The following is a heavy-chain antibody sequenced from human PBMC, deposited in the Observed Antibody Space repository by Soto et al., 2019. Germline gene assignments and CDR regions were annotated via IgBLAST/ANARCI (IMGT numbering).Heavy chain of an antibody. CDR1: GFSLSNARMG. D-gene: IGHD3-22*01. Sequence: ESGPTLVNPTETLTLTCTVSGFSLSNARMGVSWIRQPPGKALEWLAHIFSNDEKSYSTSLKSRLTISKDTSKSQVVLTMTNMDPVDTATYYCARIRHDSSGYYTPYYFDYWGQGTLVTVSS. CDR3: ARIRHDSSGYYTPYYFDY. CDR2: IFSNDEK. V-gene: IGHV2-26*01. J-gene: IGHJ4*02.